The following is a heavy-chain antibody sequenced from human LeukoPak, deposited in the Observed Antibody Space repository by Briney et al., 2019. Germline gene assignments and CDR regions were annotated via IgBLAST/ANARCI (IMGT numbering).Heavy chain of an antibody. CDR3: ARGPDYGGNSAFDH. J-gene: IGHJ4*02. V-gene: IGHV4-34*01. D-gene: IGHD4-23*01. CDR2: INLSGSA. Sequence: SETLSLTCAVYGGSFSGYYWSWIRQPPGKGLEWIGEINLSGSANYNPSLKSRVTISVDTSKNQFSLKLSSVTAADTAVFYCARGPDYGGNSAFDHWGQGTLVTVSS. CDR1: GGSFSGYY.